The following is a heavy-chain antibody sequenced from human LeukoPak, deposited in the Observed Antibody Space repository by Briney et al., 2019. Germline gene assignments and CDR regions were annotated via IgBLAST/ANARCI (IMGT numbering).Heavy chain of an antibody. CDR2: LSYDGSDK. J-gene: IGHJ4*01. D-gene: IGHD3-10*01. CDR1: GFTFSAYA. CDR3: ARDRGIGYGPSDLDY. V-gene: IGHV3-30*03. Sequence: GGSLRLSCAASGFTFSAYAMHWVRQAPGKGLEWLAVLSYDGSDKFYADSVKGRFTISRDNSRNTVYLQMNTLRAADTAVYYCARDRGIGYGPSDLDYWGHGTLVTVSS.